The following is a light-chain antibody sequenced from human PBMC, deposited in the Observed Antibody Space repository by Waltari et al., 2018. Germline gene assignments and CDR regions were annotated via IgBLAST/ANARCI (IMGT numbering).Light chain of an antibody. V-gene: IGLV2-14*03. J-gene: IGLJ2*01. CDR1: SSDVGSYKY. CDR2: DVS. Sequence: QSALPPPASVSGSPGPSITFTCTGTSSDVGSYKYVSWYQQHPCKAPKLMIYDVSNRPSGLSDRFSGSKSGNTASLTISELQAEDEADYYCSAYAGNDLVIVGGGTKLTVL. CDR3: SAYAGNDLVI.